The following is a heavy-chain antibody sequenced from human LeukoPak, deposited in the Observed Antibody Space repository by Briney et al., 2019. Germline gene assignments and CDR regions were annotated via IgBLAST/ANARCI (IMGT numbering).Heavy chain of an antibody. CDR1: GGSISNTDH. V-gene: IGHV4-4*02. D-gene: IGHD6-19*01. CDR2: MYHDGYT. CDR3: ARSRGAVAGWSFDI. J-gene: IGHJ3*02. Sequence: SETLSLTCAVSGGSISNTDHWNWVRQPPGTGLEWIGEMYHDGYTNYNPSLKSRVTMSVDKSKNHFSLKLTSVAAADTAVYYCARSRGAVAGWSFDIWGQGTVVTVSS.